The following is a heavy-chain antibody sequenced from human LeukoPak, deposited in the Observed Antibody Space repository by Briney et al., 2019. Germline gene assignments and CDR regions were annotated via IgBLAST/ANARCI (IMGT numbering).Heavy chain of an antibody. CDR2: IYSGGST. J-gene: IGHJ4*02. Sequence: PGGSLRLSCAASGFTVSSNYMSWVRQAPGKGLEWVSVIYSGGSTYYADSVKGRFTISRDNSKNTLYLQMNSLRAEDTAVYYCARDHWGLNFDYWGQGTLVTVSS. CDR3: ARDHWGLNFDY. D-gene: IGHD7-27*01. CDR1: GFTVSSNY. V-gene: IGHV3-66*01.